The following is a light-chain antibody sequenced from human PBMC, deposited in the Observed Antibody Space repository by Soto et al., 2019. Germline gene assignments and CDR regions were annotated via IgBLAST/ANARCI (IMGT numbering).Light chain of an antibody. CDR1: QSLVHSDGKTY. Sequence: DVVMTQSPLSLPVTLGQPASISCRSSQSLVHSDGKTYLNWFQQRPGQSPRRLIYKVSNRDSGVPDRFSGSGSGTDFTLKISRVEAEYVGVYYCMQGTHWPPYTFGQGTKVDIK. CDR2: KVS. CDR3: MQGTHWPPYT. J-gene: IGKJ2*01. V-gene: IGKV2-30*02.